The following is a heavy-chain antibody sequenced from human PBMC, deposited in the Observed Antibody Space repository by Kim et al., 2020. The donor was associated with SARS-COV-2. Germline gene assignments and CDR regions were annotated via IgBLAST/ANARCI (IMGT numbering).Heavy chain of an antibody. Sequence: GYEQKFQGRVTMTRNTSISTAYMELSSLRSEDTAVYYCARGRGPVYYFDYWGQGTLVTVSS. V-gene: IGHV1-8*01. J-gene: IGHJ4*02. CDR3: ARGRGPVYYFDY.